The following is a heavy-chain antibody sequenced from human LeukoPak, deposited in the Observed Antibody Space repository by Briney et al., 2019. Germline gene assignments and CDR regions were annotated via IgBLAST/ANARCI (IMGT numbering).Heavy chain of an antibody. V-gene: IGHV3-23*01. CDR1: GFTFSSYA. D-gene: IGHD3-22*01. J-gene: IGHJ4*02. CDR2: ISGSGGST. Sequence: PGGSLRLSCAASGFTFSSYAMSWVRQAPGKGLEWVSAISGSGGSTYYADSVKGRFTISRDNSKNTLYLQMNSLRAEDTAVYYCAKDSTVYSSGSGAFDYWGQGTLVTVSS. CDR3: AKDSTVYSSGSGAFDY.